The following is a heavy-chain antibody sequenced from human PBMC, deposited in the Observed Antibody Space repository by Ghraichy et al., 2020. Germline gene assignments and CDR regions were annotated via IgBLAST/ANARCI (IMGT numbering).Heavy chain of an antibody. CDR1: GGSISSSSYY. Sequence: SETSLTCTVSGGSISSSSYYWGWIRQPPGKGLEWIGSIYYSGSTYYNPSLKSRVTISVDTSKNQFSLKLSSVTAADTAVNYCARQSGIAAAGYDYWGQGTLVTVSS. J-gene: IGHJ4*02. V-gene: IGHV4-39*01. CDR3: ARQSGIAAAGYDY. D-gene: IGHD6-13*01. CDR2: IYYSGST.